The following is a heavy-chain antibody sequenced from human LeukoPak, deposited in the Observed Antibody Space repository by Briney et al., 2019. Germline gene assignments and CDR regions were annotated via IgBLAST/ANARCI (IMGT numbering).Heavy chain of an antibody. D-gene: IGHD3-3*01. CDR3: ALYYDFWSGPTLIDAFDI. Sequence: ASVKVSCKASGYTLAGYYMHWVRQAPGQGLEWMGIINPSGGSTSYAQKFQGRVTMTRDTSTSTVYMELSSLRSEDTAVYYCALYYDFWSGPTLIDAFDIWGQGTMVTVSS. CDR2: INPSGGST. CDR1: GYTLAGYY. J-gene: IGHJ3*02. V-gene: IGHV1-46*01.